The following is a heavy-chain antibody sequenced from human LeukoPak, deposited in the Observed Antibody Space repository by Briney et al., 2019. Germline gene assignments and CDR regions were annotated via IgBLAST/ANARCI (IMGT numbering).Heavy chain of an antibody. D-gene: IGHD6-13*01. CDR2: INPNSGGT. CDR3: ARDPEGIAAAGLDY. CDR1: GYTFTGYY. Sequence: ASVKVSCKASGYTFTGYYMHWVRQAPGQGLEWMGWINPNSGGTNYAQKFQGRVTMTRDTSISTAYMELSGLRSDDTAVYYCARDPEGIAAAGLDYWGQGTLVTVSS. J-gene: IGHJ4*02. V-gene: IGHV1-2*02.